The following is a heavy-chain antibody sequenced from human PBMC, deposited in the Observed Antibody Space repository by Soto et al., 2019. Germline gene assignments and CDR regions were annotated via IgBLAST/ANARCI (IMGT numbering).Heavy chain of an antibody. Sequence: SETLSLTCAVYGGSFSGYYWSWIRQPPGKGLEWIGEISHRGSTSYNPSLKSRVTISVDKSKNQFSLKLTSVTAEDPAHYYCAKDRMLGLGTYSSFPSWGQGTQVTVSS. V-gene: IGHV4-34*01. J-gene: IGHJ4*02. CDR2: ISHRGST. CDR3: AKDRMLGLGTYSSFPS. D-gene: IGHD3-10*01. CDR1: GGSFSGYY.